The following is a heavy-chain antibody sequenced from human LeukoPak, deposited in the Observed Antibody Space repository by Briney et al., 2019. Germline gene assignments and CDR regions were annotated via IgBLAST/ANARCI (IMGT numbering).Heavy chain of an antibody. Sequence: ASVKVSCKASGYTFTSYAMHWVRQAPGQRLEWMGWINAGNGNTKYSQKFQGRVTITRDTSASTAYMELSSLRYEDTAVYYCARSTTVTTKIGYWGQGTLVTVSS. CDR2: INAGNGNT. J-gene: IGHJ4*02. D-gene: IGHD4-17*01. V-gene: IGHV1-3*01. CDR1: GYTFTSYA. CDR3: ARSTTVTTKIGY.